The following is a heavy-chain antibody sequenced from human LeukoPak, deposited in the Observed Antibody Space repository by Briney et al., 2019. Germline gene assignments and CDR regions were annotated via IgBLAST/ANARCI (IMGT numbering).Heavy chain of an antibody. J-gene: IGHJ5*02. CDR3: ARYILAPGAFDP. D-gene: IGHD5-12*01. CDR1: GFTFSSYA. V-gene: IGHV3-23*01. Sequence: PGGSLRLSCAASGFTFSSYAMSWVRQAPGKGLEWVSAISGNGGNTYYADSVKGRFTISRDNSKNTLHLQMDDLRAEDTAVYYCARYILAPGAFDPWGQGTVVIVSS. CDR2: ISGNGGNT.